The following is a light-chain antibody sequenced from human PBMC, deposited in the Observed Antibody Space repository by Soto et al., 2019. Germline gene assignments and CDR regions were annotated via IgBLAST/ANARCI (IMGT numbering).Light chain of an antibody. Sequence: QSVLAQPPSTSGSPGQSVTISCTGTSSDVGGYNYVSWYQQHPGKAPKLMIYEVSKRPSGVPDRFSGSKSGNTASLTVSGLQAKDEADYYCSSYAGSNNSLYVFGTGTKVTV. CDR3: SSYAGSNNSLYV. V-gene: IGLV2-8*01. CDR1: SSDVGGYNY. J-gene: IGLJ1*01. CDR2: EVS.